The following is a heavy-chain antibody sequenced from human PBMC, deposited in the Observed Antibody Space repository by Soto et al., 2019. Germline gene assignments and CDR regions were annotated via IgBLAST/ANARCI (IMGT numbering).Heavy chain of an antibody. CDR2: ISAYNGDT. J-gene: IGHJ4*02. CDR1: GYTFSSYG. Sequence: QVQLVQSGAEVKKPGASVKVSCKASGYTFSSYGFSWLQQAPGQRLEWMGWISAYNGDTKYAQRFQDRVTLTTETSTNTAYMELRSLRSDDTAVYYCARGGMLTFGGYIVYWGQGTRVIVSS. D-gene: IGHD3-16*02. V-gene: IGHV1-18*01. CDR3: ARGGMLTFGGYIVY.